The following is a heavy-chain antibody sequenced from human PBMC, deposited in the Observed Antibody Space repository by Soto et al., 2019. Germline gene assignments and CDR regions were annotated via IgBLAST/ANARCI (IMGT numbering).Heavy chain of an antibody. Sequence: QVQLVQSGAEVKKPGASVKVSCKASGYTFTSYAMHWVRQAPGQRLEWMGWINAGNGNTKYSQKFQGRVTITRDTSASTAYMEMSRLRSEDTAVYYCARSSGYYYVAYWGQGTLVTVSS. CDR3: ARSSGYYYVAY. D-gene: IGHD3-22*01. V-gene: IGHV1-3*01. CDR2: INAGNGNT. CDR1: GYTFTSYA. J-gene: IGHJ4*02.